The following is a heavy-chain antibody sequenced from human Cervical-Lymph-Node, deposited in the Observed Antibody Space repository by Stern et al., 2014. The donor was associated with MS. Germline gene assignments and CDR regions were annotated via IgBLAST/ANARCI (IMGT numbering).Heavy chain of an antibody. Sequence: QVQLVQSGTEVKKPGASLIVSCKASGYTFTSYGISWVRQAPGQGLEWVGWISADSGATKYVQNLRDRITLTRDTSTGTAYMELRTLRYEDTAVYYCARDKMHAFDYWGQGTLVSVSS. V-gene: IGHV1-18*01. CDR2: ISADSGAT. D-gene: IGHD2-8*01. CDR3: ARDKMHAFDY. J-gene: IGHJ4*02. CDR1: GYTFTSYG.